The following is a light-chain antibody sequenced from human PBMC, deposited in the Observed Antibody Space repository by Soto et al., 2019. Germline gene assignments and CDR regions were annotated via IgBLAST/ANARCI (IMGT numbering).Light chain of an antibody. V-gene: IGKV1-13*02. J-gene: IGKJ5*01. CDR3: EQFNSYPHT. CDR2: DAS. CDR1: QGISSA. Sequence: AIQLTQSPSSLSASVGDRVTITCRASQGISSALAWYQQKPGKAPKLLIYDASSLESGVPSRFSGSGSGTDFTLTISSLQPEDFATYYCEQFNSYPHTFGQGTRLEIK.